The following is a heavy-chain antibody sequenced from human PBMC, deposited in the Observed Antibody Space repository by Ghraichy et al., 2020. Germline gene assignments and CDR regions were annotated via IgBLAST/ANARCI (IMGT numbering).Heavy chain of an antibody. CDR1: GFTSNTYY. CDR2: IKQDGSER. V-gene: IGHV3-7*04. D-gene: IGHD5-18*01. CDR3: GRGGYIYGSNPVDY. Sequence: GGSLRLSCAASGFTSNTYYMTWVRQAPGKGLEWVANIKQDGSERYYADSVKGRFTISRDNAKDSVYLQMSSLRAEDTAVYFCGRGGYIYGSNPVDYWGQGTQVTAST. J-gene: IGHJ4*02.